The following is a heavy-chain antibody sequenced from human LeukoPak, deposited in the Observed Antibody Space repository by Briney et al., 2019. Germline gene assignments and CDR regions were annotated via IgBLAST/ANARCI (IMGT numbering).Heavy chain of an antibody. CDR3: ARDGSVLRFLEWLPGYYGMDV. CDR1: GYTFTSYY. D-gene: IGHD3-3*01. CDR2: INPSGGST. V-gene: IGHV1-46*01. Sequence: GASVKVSCKASGYTFTSYYMHWVRQAPGQGLEWMGIINPSGGSTSYAQEFQGRVTMTRDTSTSTVYMELSSLRSEDTAVYYCARDGSVLRFLEWLPGYYGMDVWGQGTTVTVSS. J-gene: IGHJ6*02.